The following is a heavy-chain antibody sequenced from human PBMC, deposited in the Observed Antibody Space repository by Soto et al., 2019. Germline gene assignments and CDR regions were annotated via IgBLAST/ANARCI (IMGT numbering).Heavy chain of an antibody. CDR3: ARVYYYDSSGYYYDY. CDR1: GGSISSGGYY. Sequence: SETLSLTCTVSGGSISSGGYYWSRIRQHPGKGLEWIGYIYYSGSTYYNPSPKSRVTISVDTSKNQFSLKLSSVTAADTAVYYCARVYYYDSSGYYYDYWGQGTLVTVSS. V-gene: IGHV4-31*03. CDR2: IYYSGST. D-gene: IGHD3-22*01. J-gene: IGHJ4*02.